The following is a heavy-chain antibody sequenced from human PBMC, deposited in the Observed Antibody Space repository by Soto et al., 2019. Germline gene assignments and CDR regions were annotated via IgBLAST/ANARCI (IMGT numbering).Heavy chain of an antibody. CDR2: IYYSGST. Sequence: PSETLSLTCTVSGGSISSYYWSWIRQHPGKGLEWIGFIYYSGSTYYNPSLKSRVTISVDTSKNQFSLKLSSVTAADTAVYYCAREGAAPYYYYGMDVWGQGTTVTVSS. V-gene: IGHV4-59*06. J-gene: IGHJ6*02. CDR3: AREGAAPYYYYGMDV. CDR1: GGSISSYY. D-gene: IGHD6-6*01.